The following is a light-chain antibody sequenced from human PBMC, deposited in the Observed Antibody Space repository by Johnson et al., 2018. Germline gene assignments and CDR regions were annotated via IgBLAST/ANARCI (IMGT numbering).Light chain of an antibody. CDR2: ENN. CDR1: SSNIGNNY. V-gene: IGLV1-51*02. J-gene: IGLJ1*01. Sequence: QSVLTQPPSVSAAPGQKVTISCSGSSSNIGNNYVSWYQQLPGTAPKLLIYENNKRPSGITDRFSGSKSGTSATLAINGLQTGDEADYYCGTWDSSLSSGNVFGTGTKVTVL. CDR3: GTWDSSLSSGNV.